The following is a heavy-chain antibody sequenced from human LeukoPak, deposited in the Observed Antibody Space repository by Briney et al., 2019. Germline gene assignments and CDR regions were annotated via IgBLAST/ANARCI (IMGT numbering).Heavy chain of an antibody. Sequence: SETLSLTCTVSGGSISSYYWSRIRQPPGKGLEWIGYIYYSGSTNYNPSLKSRVTISVDTSKNQFSLKLSSVTAADTAVYYCARDLYPGYPGRNWGQGTLVTVSS. J-gene: IGHJ4*02. CDR1: GGSISSYY. V-gene: IGHV4-59*01. D-gene: IGHD5-18*01. CDR2: IYYSGST. CDR3: ARDLYPGYPGRN.